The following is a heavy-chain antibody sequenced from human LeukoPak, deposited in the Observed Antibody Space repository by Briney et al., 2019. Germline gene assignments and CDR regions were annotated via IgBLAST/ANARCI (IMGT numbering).Heavy chain of an antibody. V-gene: IGHV4-4*07. D-gene: IGHD6-19*01. Sequence: SETLSLTCTISGGSISSYYWSWIRQPAGKGLEWIGRIYTTGSTNYNPSLKSRVTMSADTSKNQFSLKLSFVTAADTAVYYCARDLNVAVAGPIFDSWGQGTLVTVSS. CDR3: ARDLNVAVAGPIFDS. J-gene: IGHJ4*02. CDR2: IYTTGST. CDR1: GGSISSYY.